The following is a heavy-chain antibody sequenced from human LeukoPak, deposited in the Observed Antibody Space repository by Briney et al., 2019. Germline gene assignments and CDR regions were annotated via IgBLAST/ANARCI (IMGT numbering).Heavy chain of an antibody. CDR3: ARELDY. Sequence: GGSLRLSCAASGFTLSGYSMNWVRQAPGNGLEWVSYISSRSSTIYYADSVKGRFTISRDNAKNSLYLQMNSLRDEDTAVYYCARELDYWGQGTLVTVSS. V-gene: IGHV3-48*02. J-gene: IGHJ4*02. CDR2: ISSRSSTI. CDR1: GFTLSGYS.